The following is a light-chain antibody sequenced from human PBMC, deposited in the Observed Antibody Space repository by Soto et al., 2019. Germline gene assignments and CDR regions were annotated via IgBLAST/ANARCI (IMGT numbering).Light chain of an antibody. Sequence: QSVLTQPASVSGSPGQSITISCNGTASDVGAYDYVSWYQQHPGTAPKLMIYEVTNRPSGVSDRFSGSKSGNTASLSISGLQADDEADYYCGSYSSDNTYVFGTGTKLTVL. V-gene: IGLV2-14*01. CDR3: GSYSSDNTYV. J-gene: IGLJ1*01. CDR1: ASDVGAYDY. CDR2: EVT.